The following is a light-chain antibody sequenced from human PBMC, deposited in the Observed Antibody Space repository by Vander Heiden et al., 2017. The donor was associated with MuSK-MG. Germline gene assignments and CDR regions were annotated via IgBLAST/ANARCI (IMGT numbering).Light chain of an antibody. CDR1: QSVSRSL. Sequence: EILLTQYPGTLSLSPGERAILSCRASQSVSRSLLAWYQQKPGQAPRLLMYGASTRAPGFPDRFSGSGSGTDFTLTISRLEPEDFAVYYCQQYGISLTFGGGTKVEIK. CDR2: GAS. J-gene: IGKJ4*01. CDR3: QQYGISLT. V-gene: IGKV3-20*01.